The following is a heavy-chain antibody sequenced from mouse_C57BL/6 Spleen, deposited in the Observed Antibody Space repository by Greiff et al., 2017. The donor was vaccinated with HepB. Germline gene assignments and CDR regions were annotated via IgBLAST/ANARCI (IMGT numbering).Heavy chain of an antibody. CDR1: GYTFTSYW. CDR3: ARLYYGRSYRYCDV. J-gene: IGHJ1*03. CDR2: IYPSDSET. V-gene: IGHV1-61*01. Sequence: QVQLQQPGAELVRPGSSVKLSCKASGYTFTSYWMDWVKQRPGQGLEWIGNIYPSDSETHYNQKFKDKATLTVDKSSSTAYMQLSSLTSEDYAVYYSARLYYGRSYRYCDVGGTGTTVTVSS. D-gene: IGHD1-1*01.